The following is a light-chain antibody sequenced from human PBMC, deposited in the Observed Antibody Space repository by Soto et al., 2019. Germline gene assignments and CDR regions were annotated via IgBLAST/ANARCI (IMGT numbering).Light chain of an antibody. Sequence: QSVLTQPPSVSAAPGQKVTISCSGSSSNIGNNYVSWYQHLPGTAPKLLIYENNKRPSGIPDRFSGSKSGTSATLGITGLQTGDEAGYYCGTWDSSLSAVVFGGGTKLTVL. J-gene: IGLJ2*01. CDR1: SSNIGNNY. CDR2: ENN. CDR3: GTWDSSLSAVV. V-gene: IGLV1-51*02.